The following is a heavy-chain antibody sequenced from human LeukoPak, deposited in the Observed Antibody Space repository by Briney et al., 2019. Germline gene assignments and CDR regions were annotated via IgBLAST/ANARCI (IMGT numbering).Heavy chain of an antibody. V-gene: IGHV3-33*01. CDR2: IWYDGSNK. CDR3: ARDQTHYDILTGYYGGDY. J-gene: IGHJ4*02. Sequence: PGGSLRLSCAASGFTFSSYGMHWVRQAPGKGLEWVAVIWYDGSNKYYADSVKGRFTISRDNSKNTLYLQMNSLRAEDTAVYYCARDQTHYDILTGYYGGDYWGQGTLVTVSS. D-gene: IGHD3-9*01. CDR1: GFTFSSYG.